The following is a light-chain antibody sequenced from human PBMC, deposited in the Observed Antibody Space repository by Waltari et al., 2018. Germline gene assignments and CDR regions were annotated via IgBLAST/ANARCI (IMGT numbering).Light chain of an antibody. CDR2: EVR. Sequence: QSDLTQPASVSGSPGQSITISCTGTNNDVGGYNYASWYQQYPGKAPKLIIHEVRNRPFGVSKRLAGSKSGKSASLTISGLQAEDEADYYCSSYTSSSTYAVFGGGTKLTVL. CDR3: SSYTSSSTYAV. V-gene: IGLV2-14*01. CDR1: NNDVGGYNY. J-gene: IGLJ2*01.